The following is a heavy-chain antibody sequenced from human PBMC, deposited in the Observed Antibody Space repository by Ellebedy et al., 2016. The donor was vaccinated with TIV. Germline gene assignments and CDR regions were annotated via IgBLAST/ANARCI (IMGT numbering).Heavy chain of an antibody. Sequence: GGSLRLXXAASGFTFSSYGMHWVRQAPGQGLEWVAVIWYDGNNKYYADSVKGRFTISRDDSKNTVYLQMNNLRADDTAVYYCARDGAPYFGSESYIYYFDYWGQGTLVTVSS. CDR3: ARDGAPYFGSESYIYYFDY. D-gene: IGHD3-10*01. CDR1: GFTFSSYG. J-gene: IGHJ4*02. CDR2: IWYDGNNK. V-gene: IGHV3-33*01.